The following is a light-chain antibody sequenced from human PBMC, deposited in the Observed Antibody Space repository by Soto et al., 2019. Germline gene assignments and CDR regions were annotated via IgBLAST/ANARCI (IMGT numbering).Light chain of an antibody. V-gene: IGLV2-11*01. CDR1: SSDVGGYNY. Sequence: QSALTQPRSVSGSPGQSVTISCTGTSSDVGGYNYVSWYQQHPGKAPKLMIYDVSKRPSGVPDRFSGSKSGNTASLTISGLQAEDEADYYCCSYAGSYTFWVFGGGTNPTVL. J-gene: IGLJ2*01. CDR2: DVS. CDR3: CSYAGSYTFWV.